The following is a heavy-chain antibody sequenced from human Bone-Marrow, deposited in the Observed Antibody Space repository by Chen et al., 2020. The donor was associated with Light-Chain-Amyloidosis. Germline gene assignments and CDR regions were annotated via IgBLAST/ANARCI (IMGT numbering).Heavy chain of an antibody. J-gene: IGHJ6*02. Sequence: QVQLQQWGAGLLKPSETLSLTCAVYGGSFSDYSWTWIRQSPGTGLEWIGKITHSGSTKYNPSLKSRVTMSVDTSKKQFSLKMNSVTAADTAVYYCVRDTYDSSTYYTYRSMDVWGQGTTVTVSS. CDR2: ITHSGST. CDR3: VRDTYDSSTYYTYRSMDV. CDR1: GGSFSDYS. V-gene: IGHV4-34*01. D-gene: IGHD3-22*01.